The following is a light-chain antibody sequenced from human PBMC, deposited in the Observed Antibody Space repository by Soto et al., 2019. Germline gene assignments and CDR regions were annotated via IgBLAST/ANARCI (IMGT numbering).Light chain of an antibody. J-gene: IGKJ5*01. Sequence: EIVLTQSPVTLSLSPWERATLSCRSSQSVSSSYLAWHQQKPGQAPRLLIYGASSRATGIPDRFSGSGSGTDFTLTISRLEPEDFAVYYCQQYGSSPITFGQGTRLEIK. CDR1: QSVSSSY. CDR3: QQYGSSPIT. V-gene: IGKV3-20*01. CDR2: GAS.